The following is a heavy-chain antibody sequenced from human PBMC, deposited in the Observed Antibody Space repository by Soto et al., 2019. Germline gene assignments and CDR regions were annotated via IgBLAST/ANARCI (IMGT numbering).Heavy chain of an antibody. CDR1: GGTFSSYA. Sequence: QVQLVQSGAEVKKPGSSVKVSCKASGGTFSSYAISWVRQAPGQGLEWMGGIIPIFGTANYAQKFQGRVTITADKSTSTAYMELSSLRSEDTAVYYCAMAPRPLRFLEWFIRRWLDPWGQGTLVTVSS. V-gene: IGHV1-69*06. J-gene: IGHJ5*02. CDR3: AMAPRPLRFLEWFIRRWLDP. D-gene: IGHD3-3*01. CDR2: IIPIFGTA.